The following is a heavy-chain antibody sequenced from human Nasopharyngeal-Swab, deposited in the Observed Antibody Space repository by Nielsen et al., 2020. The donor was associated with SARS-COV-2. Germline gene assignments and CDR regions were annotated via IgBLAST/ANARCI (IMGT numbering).Heavy chain of an antibody. V-gene: IGHV4-59*13. J-gene: IGHJ4*02. Sequence: SETLSLTCTVSGGSISSYYWSWIRQPPGKGLEWIGCVDSSGSTNYKPSLKSRVTISVDTSKNQFSLKLSSVTAADTAVYYCARVKRIAARPWYFDYWGQGTLVTVSS. CDR3: ARVKRIAARPWYFDY. D-gene: IGHD6-6*01. CDR2: VDSSGST. CDR1: GGSISSYY.